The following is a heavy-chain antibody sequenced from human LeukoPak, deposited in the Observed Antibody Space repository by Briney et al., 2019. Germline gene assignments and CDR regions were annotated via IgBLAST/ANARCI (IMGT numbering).Heavy chain of an antibody. CDR3: ATELRFLEWPY. D-gene: IGHD3-3*01. Sequence: IPSETLSLTCAVSGDSISSSNWWGWIRQPPGKGLEWIGYIYYSGSTNYNPSLKSRVTMSVDTSKNQFSLKLSSVTALDTAVYYCATELRFLEWPYWGQGIPVTVSS. J-gene: IGHJ4*02. CDR2: IYYSGST. V-gene: IGHV4-28*06. CDR1: GDSISSSNW.